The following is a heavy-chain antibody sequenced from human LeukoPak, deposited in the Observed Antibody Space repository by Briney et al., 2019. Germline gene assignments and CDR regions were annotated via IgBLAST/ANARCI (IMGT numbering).Heavy chain of an antibody. D-gene: IGHD2-15*01. Sequence: GGSLRLSCAASGFTFSNYAMSWVRQAPGKGLEWVSAISGSASSTYYADSVKGRFTISRDNSKNTLYLQMNSLRADDAAVYYCAMKAVPRPRQYDAFDFWGQGTVVTVSS. CDR2: ISGSASST. CDR3: AMKAVPRPRQYDAFDF. CDR1: GFTFSNYA. V-gene: IGHV3-23*01. J-gene: IGHJ3*01.